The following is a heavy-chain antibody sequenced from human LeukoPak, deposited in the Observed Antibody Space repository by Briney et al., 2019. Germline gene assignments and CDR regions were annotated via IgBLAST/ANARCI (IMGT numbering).Heavy chain of an antibody. CDR3: ARASLVAAGDHFDY. CDR1: GYTFTSYG. CDR2: ISGYNGKT. V-gene: IGHV1-18*01. D-gene: IGHD6-13*01. J-gene: IGHJ4*02. Sequence: APVKVSCKAPGYTFTSYGISWVRQAPGQGLEWMGWISGYNGKTNYAQKLQGRVTMTTDTSTSTAYMELRSLRSDDTAVYYCARASLVAAGDHFDYWGQGTLVTVSS.